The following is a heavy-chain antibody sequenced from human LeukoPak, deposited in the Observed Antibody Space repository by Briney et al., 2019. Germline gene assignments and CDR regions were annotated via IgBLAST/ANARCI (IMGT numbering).Heavy chain of an antibody. CDR2: ISWNSGSI. V-gene: IGHV3-9*01. D-gene: IGHD3-16*01. CDR1: GFAFDDYA. CDR3: AKRALGGDFDY. Sequence: GRSLRLSCAASGFAFDDYAMHWVRQAPGKGLEWVSGISWNSGSIGYADSVKGRFTISRDNAKNSLYLQMNSLRAEDTALYYCAKRALGGDFDYWGQGTLVTVSS. J-gene: IGHJ4*02.